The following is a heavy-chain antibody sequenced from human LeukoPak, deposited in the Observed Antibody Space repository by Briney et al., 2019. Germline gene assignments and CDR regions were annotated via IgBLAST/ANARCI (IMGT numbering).Heavy chain of an antibody. J-gene: IGHJ5*02. CDR2: IYSSGNT. CDR1: GGSISTTNYY. V-gene: IGHV4-39*01. D-gene: IGHD3-3*01. CDR3: ARHSGLRSPFDP. Sequence: SETLSLTCTVSGGSISTTNYYWGWIRQPPGRDLEWIGSIYSSGNTYYNPSLESRVTISVDTSKNQLSLKLTSATAADTSVYYCARHSGLRSPFDPWGQGTLVTVPS.